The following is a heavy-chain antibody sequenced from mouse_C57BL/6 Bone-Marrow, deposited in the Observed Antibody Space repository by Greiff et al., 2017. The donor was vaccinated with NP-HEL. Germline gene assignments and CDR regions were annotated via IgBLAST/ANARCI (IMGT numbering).Heavy chain of an antibody. CDR2: IDPNSGGT. D-gene: IGHD2-2*01. V-gene: IGHV1-72*01. CDR1: GYTFTSYW. J-gene: IGHJ4*01. CDR3: ARGRLRRIEYYAMDY. Sequence: VQLQQSGAELVKPGASVKLSCKASGYTFTSYWMHWVKQRPGRGLEWIGRIDPNSGGTKYNEKFKSKATLTVDKPSSTAYMQLSSLTSEDSAVYDCARGRLRRIEYYAMDYWGQGTSVTVSS.